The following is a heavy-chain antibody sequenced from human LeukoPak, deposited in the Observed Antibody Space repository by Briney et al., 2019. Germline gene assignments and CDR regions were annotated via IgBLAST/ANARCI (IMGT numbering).Heavy chain of an antibody. D-gene: IGHD3-22*01. CDR1: GFTLDDYG. V-gene: IGHV3-20*04. CDR3: ARWGDSSGYLDY. CDR2: ITWNGGST. Sequence: GGSLRLSCVASGFTLDDYGMSWVRQAPGKGLEWVSGITWNGGSTGYADSLKGRFTISRDNAKNSLYLQMNSLRAEDTALYYCARWGDSSGYLDYWGQGTLVTVSS. J-gene: IGHJ4*02.